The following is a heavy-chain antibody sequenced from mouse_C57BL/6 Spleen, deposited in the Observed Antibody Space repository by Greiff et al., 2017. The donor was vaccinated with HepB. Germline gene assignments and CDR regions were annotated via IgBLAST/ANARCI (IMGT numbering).Heavy chain of an antibody. V-gene: IGHV1-22*01. CDR2: INPNNGGT. CDR1: GYTFPDYN. CDR3: ATPLSGTFDY. Sequence: VQLQQSGPELVKPGASLKMSCKASGYTFPDYNMQWVKQSHGKSLEWIGYINPNNGGTSYNQKFKGKATLTVTKSSSTAYMELRSLTSEDSAVSYCATPLSGTFDYWGQGTPLTVSS. D-gene: IGHD3-1*01. J-gene: IGHJ2*01.